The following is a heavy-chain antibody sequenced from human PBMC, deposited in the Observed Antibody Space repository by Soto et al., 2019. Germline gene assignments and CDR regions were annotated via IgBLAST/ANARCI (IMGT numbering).Heavy chain of an antibody. V-gene: IGHV3-49*04. CDR2: IRSKAYGGTT. Sequence: TGGSLRLSCTASGFTFGDYAMSWVRQAPGKGLEWVGFIRSKAYGGTTEYAASVKGRFTISRDDSKSIAYLQMNSLKTEDTAVYYCTGSSGYYLGYYYYGMDVWGQGTTVTVSS. J-gene: IGHJ6*02. CDR3: TGSSGYYLGYYYYGMDV. CDR1: GFTFGDYA. D-gene: IGHD3-22*01.